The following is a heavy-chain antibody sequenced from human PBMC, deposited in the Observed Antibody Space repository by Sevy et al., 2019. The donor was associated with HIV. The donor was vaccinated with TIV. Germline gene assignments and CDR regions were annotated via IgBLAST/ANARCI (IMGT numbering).Heavy chain of an antibody. J-gene: IGHJ6*02. CDR3: ITDPAYRGYDEEVINYYFYGMDV. D-gene: IGHD5-12*01. Sequence: GGSLRLSCTASGFTFSSAWMSWVRQAPGKGLEWVGRIKSEFDGGAIDYAAPVKGRFSISREDSKTTVYLQMNSLKTDDPAVYYCITDPAYRGYDEEVINYYFYGMDVWGQGTTVTVSS. CDR2: IKSEFDGGAI. CDR1: GFTFSSAW. V-gene: IGHV3-15*01.